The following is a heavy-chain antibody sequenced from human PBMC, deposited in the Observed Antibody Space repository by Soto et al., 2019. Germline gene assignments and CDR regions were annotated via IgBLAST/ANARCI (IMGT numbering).Heavy chain of an antibody. D-gene: IGHD6-19*01. Sequence: ASVKVSCKASGYTFTTYGISWVRQAPGQGLQWMGWISPYNGNTNYAQKFQGRVTMTTDTSTSTAYMELRSLRSDDTAVYYCARESYSSGSIEAFDIWGQGTMVTVSS. CDR1: GYTFTTYG. V-gene: IGHV1-18*01. CDR3: ARESYSSGSIEAFDI. CDR2: ISPYNGNT. J-gene: IGHJ3*02.